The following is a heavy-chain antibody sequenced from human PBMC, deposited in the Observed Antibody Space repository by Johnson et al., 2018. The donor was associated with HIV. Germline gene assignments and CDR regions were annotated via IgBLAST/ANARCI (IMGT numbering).Heavy chain of an antibody. Sequence: VQLVESGGGVVQPGGSLRLSCVASGFTFSDYYMSWIRQAPGKGLEWVSAISGSGGSTYYADSVKGRFTISRDNSTHTLYLQMNSLRAEDTAVYYCAKGNGDRSAFDIWGQGTMVTVSS. CDR2: ISGSGGST. D-gene: IGHD4-17*01. CDR3: AKGNGDRSAFDI. CDR1: GFTFSDYY. V-gene: IGHV3-23*04. J-gene: IGHJ3*02.